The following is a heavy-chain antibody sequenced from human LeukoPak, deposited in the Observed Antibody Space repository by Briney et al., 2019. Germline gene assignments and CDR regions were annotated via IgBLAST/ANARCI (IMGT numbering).Heavy chain of an antibody. D-gene: IGHD2-2*02. Sequence: SETLSLTCTVSGGSISSYFWSWIRQPAGKGLEWIGHIYISGSTNYNPSLKSRVTISVDTSKNQFSLKLSSVTAADTAVYYCARRIPSSTFDYWGQGTLVTVSS. CDR2: IYISGST. CDR1: GGSISSYF. CDR3: ARRIPSSTFDY. V-gene: IGHV4-4*07. J-gene: IGHJ4*02.